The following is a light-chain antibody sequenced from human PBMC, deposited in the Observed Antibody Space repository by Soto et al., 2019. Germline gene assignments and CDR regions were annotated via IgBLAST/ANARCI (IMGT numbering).Light chain of an antibody. CDR1: PSVTSF. Sequence: EIVLTQSPATLSLSPGESATLSCRASPSVTSFLAWYQQKPGQAPRLLIYGAFNRATGIPARFSGSGSGTDFTLTISSLEPEDSAIYYCQQRNIWPPVTFAQGTRLEIK. V-gene: IGKV3-11*01. CDR2: GAF. CDR3: QQRNIWPPVT. J-gene: IGKJ5*01.